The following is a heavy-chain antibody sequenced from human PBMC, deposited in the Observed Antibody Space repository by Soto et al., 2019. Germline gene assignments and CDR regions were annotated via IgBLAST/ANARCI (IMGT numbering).Heavy chain of an antibody. CDR2: ISYDGSNK. CDR1: GFTFSSYA. D-gene: IGHD6-19*01. J-gene: IGHJ4*02. Sequence: QVQLVESGGGVVQPGRSLRLSCAASGFTFSSYAMHWVRQAPGKGLEWVAVISYDGSNKYYADSVKGRFTISRDNSKNTLYLQMNSLRAEDTAVYYCERAVGSGWDFDYWGQGTLVTVSS. CDR3: ERAVGSGWDFDY. V-gene: IGHV3-30-3*01.